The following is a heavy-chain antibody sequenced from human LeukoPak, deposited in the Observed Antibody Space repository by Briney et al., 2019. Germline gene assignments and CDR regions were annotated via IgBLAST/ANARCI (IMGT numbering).Heavy chain of an antibody. CDR2: IKSDGSST. D-gene: IGHD5-24*01. CDR3: AKSGLEMANDAFDI. V-gene: IGHV3-74*01. J-gene: IGHJ3*02. CDR1: GFTFSSYW. Sequence: QAGGSLRLSCAVSGFTFSSYWMHWVRQAPGKGLVWVSRIKSDGSSTSYADSVKGRFTISRDNAKNTLYLQMNSLRAEDTAVYYCAKSGLEMANDAFDIWGQATMVTVSS.